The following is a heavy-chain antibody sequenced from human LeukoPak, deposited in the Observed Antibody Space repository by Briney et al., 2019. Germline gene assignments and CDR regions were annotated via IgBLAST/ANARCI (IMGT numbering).Heavy chain of an antibody. Sequence: GGSLRLSCAASGFSVSSTYMTWVRQAPGKGLEWVSIFYRGDSRHYADSVKGRFTISRDNSKNTLSLQMNNLRAEDTAVYYCARGGGSENQYDPWYFWGQGTLVTVSS. CDR1: GFSVSSTY. CDR3: ARGGGSENQYDPWYF. V-gene: IGHV3-53*01. D-gene: IGHD3-10*01. CDR2: FYRGDSR. J-gene: IGHJ4*02.